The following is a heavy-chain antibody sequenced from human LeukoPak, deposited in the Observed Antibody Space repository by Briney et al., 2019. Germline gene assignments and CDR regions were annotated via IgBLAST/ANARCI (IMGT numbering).Heavy chain of an antibody. Sequence: ASVKVSCKASGYTFTSYYMHWVRQAPGQGLEWMGIINPSGGSTSYAQKFQGRVTMTRDMSTSTVYMELSSLRSDDTAVYYCARDWACQVAGARGYYYYMDVWGKGTTVTVSS. J-gene: IGHJ6*03. CDR3: ARDWACQVAGARGYYYYMDV. V-gene: IGHV1-46*01. CDR2: INPSGGST. CDR1: GYTFTSYY. D-gene: IGHD2-15*01.